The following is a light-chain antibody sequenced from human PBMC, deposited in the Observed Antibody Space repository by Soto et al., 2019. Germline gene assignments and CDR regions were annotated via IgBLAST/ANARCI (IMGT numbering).Light chain of an antibody. CDR3: QQSYSTPWTT. CDR1: QSISSY. J-gene: IGKJ1*01. Sequence: DIQMTQSPSSLSASVGDRVTITCRASQSISSYLNWYQQKPGKAPKLLIYAASSLQSGVPSGFSGSGSGTDFTLTISSLQPEDFATYYCQQSYSTPWTTFGQGTKVEIK. V-gene: IGKV1-39*01. CDR2: AAS.